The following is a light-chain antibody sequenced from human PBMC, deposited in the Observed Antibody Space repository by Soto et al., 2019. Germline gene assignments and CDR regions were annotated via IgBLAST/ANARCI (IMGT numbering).Light chain of an antibody. V-gene: IGKV1-9*01. CDR1: QTISSW. CDR2: AAS. Sequence: DIQMTQSPSTLSGSVGDRVTITCRASQTISSWLAWYQQKPGKAPKLLIYAASTLQSGVPSRFSGSGSGTEFTLTISSLQPEDFATYYCQQLNSYPRGLTFGGGTKVDIK. J-gene: IGKJ4*01. CDR3: QQLNSYPRGLT.